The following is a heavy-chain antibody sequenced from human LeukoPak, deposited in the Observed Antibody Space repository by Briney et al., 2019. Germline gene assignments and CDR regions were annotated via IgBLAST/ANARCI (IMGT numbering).Heavy chain of an antibody. D-gene: IGHD3-3*01. CDR3: AREQSPAQTYYDFWSGPYHYSSMDV. CDR2: IKQDGSEK. CDR1: GFTFSSYW. V-gene: IGHV3-7*01. Sequence: QPGGSLRLSCAASGFTFSSYWMSWVRQAPGKGLEWVANIKQDGSEKYYVDSVKGRFTISRDNAKNSLYLQMNSLRAEDTAVYYCAREQSPAQTYYDFWSGPYHYSSMDVWGKGTTVTVSS. J-gene: IGHJ6*04.